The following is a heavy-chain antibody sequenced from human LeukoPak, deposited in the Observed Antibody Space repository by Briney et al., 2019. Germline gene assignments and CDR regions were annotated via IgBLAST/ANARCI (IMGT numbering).Heavy chain of an antibody. J-gene: IGHJ6*02. CDR1: GFTFSRYG. CDR3: VNPGWYYDSSGYSYYYGMDV. V-gene: IGHV3-64D*09. CDR2: IVSNGDST. D-gene: IGHD3-22*01. Sequence: TGGSLRLSCSASGFTFSRYGMHWVREAPGKGLEYVSSIVSNGDSTYYADSVKGSFTISRDNAKNTLYLQISSLRPDDTAVYYCVNPGWYYDSSGYSYYYGMDVWGQGTTVTVSS.